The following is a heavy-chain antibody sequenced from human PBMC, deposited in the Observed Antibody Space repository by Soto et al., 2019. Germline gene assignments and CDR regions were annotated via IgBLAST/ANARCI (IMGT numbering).Heavy chain of an antibody. CDR3: ATNLEAVGARPSDS. J-gene: IGHJ4*02. Sequence: QVQLVQSGAEVKEPGSSVKVSCKASGGTFSHYYISWVRQAPGQGLEWMGRISPILGATNYAQKVQGRVTLRADKSTITAYMELSSLRSEDTAVYYCATNLEAVGARPSDSWGQGTLVTVSS. CDR1: GGTFSHYY. V-gene: IGHV1-69*08. CDR2: ISPILGAT. D-gene: IGHD1-26*01.